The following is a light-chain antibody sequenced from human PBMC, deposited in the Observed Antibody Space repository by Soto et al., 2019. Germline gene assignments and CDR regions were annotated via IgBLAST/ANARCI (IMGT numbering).Light chain of an antibody. Sequence: QSVLTQPPSASGTPGQRVTISCSGSSSNIGSNTVNWYQQLPGTAPKLLIYSNNQQPSGAHGRSCGSTSGTSASLPISRLQSEDEADYYCAAGDDSLIDLFGGGTKLTVL. CDR1: SSNIGSNT. J-gene: IGLJ2*01. CDR3: AAGDDSLIDL. V-gene: IGLV1-44*01. CDR2: SNN.